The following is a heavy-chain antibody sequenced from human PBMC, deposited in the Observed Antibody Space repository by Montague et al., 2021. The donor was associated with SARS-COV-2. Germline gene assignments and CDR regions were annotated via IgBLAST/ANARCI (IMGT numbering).Heavy chain of an antibody. V-gene: IGHV3-66*01. CDR3: ARDPGRGMVRGVRGYYYGMDV. CDR1: GFTVSSNY. D-gene: IGHD3-10*01. J-gene: IGHJ6*02. Sequence: SLRLSCAASGFTVSSNYMSWVRQAPGKGLEWVSVIYSGGSTYYADSVKGRFTISRDNSKNTLYLQMNSLRAEDTAVYCCARDPGRGMVRGVRGYYYGMDVWGQGTTVTVSS. CDR2: IYSGGST.